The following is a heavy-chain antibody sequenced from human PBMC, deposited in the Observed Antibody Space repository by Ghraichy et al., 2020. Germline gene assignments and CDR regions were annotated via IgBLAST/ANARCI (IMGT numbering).Heavy chain of an antibody. CDR2: IIPIFRTT. D-gene: IGHD4-17*01. V-gene: IGHV1-69*13. CDR3: ARDRGNDYGDYGYYYYMDV. Sequence: SVKVSCKTSGGTFSSYAVSWLRQVPGQGLEWMGGIIPIFRTTSYAQKFQGRVTITADESTSTAYMELSSLRSEDTAVYYCARDRGNDYGDYGYYYYMDVWGKGTTVTVSS. J-gene: IGHJ6*03. CDR1: GGTFSSYA.